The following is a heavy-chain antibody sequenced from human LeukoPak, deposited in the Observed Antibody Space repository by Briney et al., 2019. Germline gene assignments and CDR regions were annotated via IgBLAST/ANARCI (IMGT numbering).Heavy chain of an antibody. V-gene: IGHV3-15*01. CDR2: IYSNSDGGTT. D-gene: IGHD3-16*01. J-gene: IGHJ4*02. CDR3: AIYYDRQLHHGLIRY. Sequence: GGSLRLSCAVSGFIFNKAWMSWVRQAPGKGLEWVGRIYSNSDGGTTDYTAPVTGRFIISRDDSKNTVFLEMTSLRTDDTAVYYCAIYYDRQLHHGLIRYWGQGTLVAVSS. CDR1: GFIFNKAW.